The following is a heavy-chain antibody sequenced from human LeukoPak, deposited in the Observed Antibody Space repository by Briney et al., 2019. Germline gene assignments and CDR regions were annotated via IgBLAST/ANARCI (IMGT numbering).Heavy chain of an antibody. J-gene: IGHJ6*03. Sequence: NPSKTLSLTCTVSGGSISSSSYYWGWIRQPPGKGLEWIGSIHYSGSTNYNPSLKSRVTISVDTSKNQFSLKLSSVTAADTAVYYCARGYCSGGSCYSYYYYNYMDVWGKGTTVTVSS. V-gene: IGHV4-39*07. D-gene: IGHD2-15*01. CDR2: IHYSGST. CDR1: GGSISSSSYY. CDR3: ARGYCSGGSCYSYYYYNYMDV.